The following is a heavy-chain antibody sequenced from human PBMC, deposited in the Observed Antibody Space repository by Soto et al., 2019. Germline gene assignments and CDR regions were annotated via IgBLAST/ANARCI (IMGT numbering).Heavy chain of an antibody. Sequence: QVQLQESGPGLVKPSQTLSLTCTVSGGSISSGGYYWSWIRQHPGKGLEWIGYIYYSGSTYYNPSLKSRVTISVYTSKNQFSLKLSSVTAADTAVYYCARGGGGVLFWFDPWGQGTLVTVSS. V-gene: IGHV4-31*03. CDR3: ARGGGGVLFWFDP. CDR1: GGSISSGGYY. D-gene: IGHD3-16*01. J-gene: IGHJ5*02. CDR2: IYYSGST.